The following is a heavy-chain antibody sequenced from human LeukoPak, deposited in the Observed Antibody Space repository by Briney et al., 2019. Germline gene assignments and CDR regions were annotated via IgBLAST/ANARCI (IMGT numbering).Heavy chain of an antibody. CDR3: TRDATQYLRYGYFDS. V-gene: IGHV3-21*01. Sequence: GGSLRLSCAASGFTFSNSAMNWVRQAPGKGLEWVSSINNIASHIYYVDSVRGRFTISRDNAKNSVSLQTNNLRAEDTAVYYCTRDATQYLRYGYFDSWGQGILVTVSS. D-gene: IGHD2/OR15-2a*01. CDR2: INNIASHI. J-gene: IGHJ4*02. CDR1: GFTFSNSA.